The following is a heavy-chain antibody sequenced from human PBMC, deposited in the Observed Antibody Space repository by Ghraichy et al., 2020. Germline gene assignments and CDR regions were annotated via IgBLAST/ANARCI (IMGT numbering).Heavy chain of an antibody. CDR1: GFTFRSYA. Sequence: LSLTCAASGFTFRSYAMSWVRQAPGKGLEWVSSISGSGSGTYYADSVKGRFTISRDNYKDTLYLQMNSLRVDDTALYYCAKSVSNSWYGVEYWGQGTLVTVSS. V-gene: IGHV3-23*01. CDR2: ISGSGSGT. D-gene: IGHD6-13*01. J-gene: IGHJ4*02. CDR3: AKSVSNSWYGVEY.